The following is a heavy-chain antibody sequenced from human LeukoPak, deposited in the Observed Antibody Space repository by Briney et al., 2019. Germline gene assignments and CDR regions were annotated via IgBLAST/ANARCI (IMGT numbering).Heavy chain of an antibody. J-gene: IGHJ5*02. CDR1: GYSFTSYW. D-gene: IGHD2-15*01. CDR3: ARSIRWSVVAAENWFDP. Sequence: GESLKISCKGSGYSFTSYWISWVHQMPGKGLEWMGRIDPSDSYTNYSPSFQGHVTISADKSISTAYLQWSSLKASDTAMYYCARSIRWSVVAAENWFDPWGQGTLVTVSS. CDR2: IDPSDSYT. V-gene: IGHV5-10-1*01.